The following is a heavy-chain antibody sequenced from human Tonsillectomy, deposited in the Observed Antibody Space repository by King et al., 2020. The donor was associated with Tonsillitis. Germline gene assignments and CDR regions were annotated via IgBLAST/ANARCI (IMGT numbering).Heavy chain of an antibody. CDR2: IYYSGST. CDR1: GGSISSGDYY. Sequence: LQLQESGPGLVKPSQTLSLTCTVSGGSISSGDYYWSWIRQPPGKGLEWIGYIYYSGSTYYNPSLKSRVTISVDTSKNQFSLKLSSVTAADTAVYYCARVWLWFGEPSLYYYYGMDVWGQGTTVTVSS. J-gene: IGHJ6*02. D-gene: IGHD3-10*01. V-gene: IGHV4-30-4*01. CDR3: ARVWLWFGEPSLYYYYGMDV.